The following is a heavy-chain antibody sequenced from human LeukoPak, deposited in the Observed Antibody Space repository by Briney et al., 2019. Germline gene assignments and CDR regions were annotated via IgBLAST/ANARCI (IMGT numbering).Heavy chain of an antibody. V-gene: IGHV3-23*01. J-gene: IGHJ5*02. CDR2: ISGSGGST. CDR1: GFTFSSYA. Sequence: GGSLRLSCAASGFTFSSYAMSWVRQAPGKGLEWVSAISGSGGSTYYADSVKGRFTISRDNSKNTLYLQMNSLRAEDTAVYYCARDKSKTRPQSNWFDPWGQGTLVTVSS. CDR3: ARDKSKTRPQSNWFDP. D-gene: IGHD4-4*01.